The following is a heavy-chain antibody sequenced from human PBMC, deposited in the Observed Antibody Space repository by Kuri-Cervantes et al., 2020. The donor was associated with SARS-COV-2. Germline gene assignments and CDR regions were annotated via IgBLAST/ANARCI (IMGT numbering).Heavy chain of an antibody. Sequence: GESLKISCKASGYTFTSYGISWVRQAPGQGLEWMGWISAYNANTNYAQKLQGRVTMTTDTSTSTAYMELRSLRSDDTAVYYCARGARPSSIAARWWRVYYMDVWGKGTTVTVSS. CDR1: GYTFTSYG. D-gene: IGHD6-6*01. CDR3: ARGARPSSIAARWWRVYYMDV. V-gene: IGHV1-18*01. CDR2: ISAYNANT. J-gene: IGHJ6*03.